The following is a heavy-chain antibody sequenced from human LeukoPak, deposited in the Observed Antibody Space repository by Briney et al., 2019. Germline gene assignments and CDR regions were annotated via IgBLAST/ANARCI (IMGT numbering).Heavy chain of an antibody. CDR2: ISYDGGTK. CDR1: GFSFSSYG. D-gene: IGHD3-16*01. V-gene: IGHV3-30*18. Sequence: GRSLRLSCAGAGFSFSSYGMHWIRQAPGKGLEWVAVISYDGGTKFYGDSVKGRFTISRDNSKNTLYLQMDSLRVEDTAVYYCAKDRRMMSSYYGMDVWGQGTTVTVSS. CDR3: AKDRRMMSSYYGMDV. J-gene: IGHJ6*02.